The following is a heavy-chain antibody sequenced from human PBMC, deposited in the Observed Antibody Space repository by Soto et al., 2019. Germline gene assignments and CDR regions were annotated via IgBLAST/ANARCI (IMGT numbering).Heavy chain of an antibody. D-gene: IGHD3-3*01. CDR3: ARGLWSGYYSNWFDP. J-gene: IGHJ5*02. CDR2: TYYRSKWYN. CDR1: GDSVSSNSAA. V-gene: IGHV6-1*01. Sequence: SQTLSLTCAISGDSVSSNSAAWNWIRQSPSRGLEWLGRTYYRSKWYNDYAVSVKSRITIKPDTSKNQFSLQLNSVTPEDTVVYYCARGLWSGYYSNWFDPWGQGTLVTVSS.